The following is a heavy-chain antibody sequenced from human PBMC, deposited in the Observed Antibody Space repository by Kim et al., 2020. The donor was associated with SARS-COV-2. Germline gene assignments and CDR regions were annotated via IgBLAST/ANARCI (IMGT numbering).Heavy chain of an antibody. CDR2: ISGSGGST. J-gene: IGHJ4*02. Sequence: GGSLRLSCAASGFTFSSYAMSWVRQAPGKGLEWVSAISGSGGSTYYADSVKGRFTISRDNSKNTLYLQMNSLRAEDTAVYYCANAAGTAFRKIVPAAIGYFDYWGQGTLVTVSS. D-gene: IGHD2-2*01. V-gene: IGHV3-23*01. CDR3: ANAAGTAFRKIVPAAIGYFDY. CDR1: GFTFSSYA.